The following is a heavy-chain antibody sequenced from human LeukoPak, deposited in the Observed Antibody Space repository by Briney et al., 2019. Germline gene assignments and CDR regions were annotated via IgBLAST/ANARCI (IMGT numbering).Heavy chain of an antibody. CDR3: ARDDVDTPTFDY. J-gene: IGHJ4*02. D-gene: IGHD5-18*01. V-gene: IGHV4-4*07. CDR1: GASVNGYY. CDR2: VFTSGGT. Sequence: SETLSLTCIVSGASVNGYYWSWIRQPAGKGLEWIGRVFTSGGTSYNPSLKGRVTMSIDSSTNQFSLNLDSVTAADTAVYYCARDDVDTPTFDYWGPGMLVAVSS.